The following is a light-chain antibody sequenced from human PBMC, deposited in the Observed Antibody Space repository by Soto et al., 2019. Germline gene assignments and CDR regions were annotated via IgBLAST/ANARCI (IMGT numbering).Light chain of an antibody. V-gene: IGLV2-8*01. CDR2: EVN. CDR3: SSYAGINNLGV. Sequence: QSVLTQPPSASGSPGQSVTISCTGTSSDVGGYKYVSWYQQHPGKAPKLMIFEVNKRPSGVPDRFSGSKSGNTASLTFSGLQAEDEADYYCSSYAGINNLGVFGTGTKLTVL. CDR1: SSDVGGYKY. J-gene: IGLJ1*01.